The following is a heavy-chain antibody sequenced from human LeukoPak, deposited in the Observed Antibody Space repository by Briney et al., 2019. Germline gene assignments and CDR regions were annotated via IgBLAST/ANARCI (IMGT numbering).Heavy chain of an antibody. CDR1: GFSFSSYA. CDR3: AKDDSSWYY. V-gene: IGHV3-30*18. J-gene: IGHJ4*02. Sequence: GGSLRLSCAASGFSFSSYAMHWVRQSPGRGPEWVAVISYDGSNEYYVDSVKGRFTISRDNSKNTLYLQMNSLRAEDTAVYYCAKDDSSWYYWGQGTLVTVSS. D-gene: IGHD6-13*01. CDR2: ISYDGSNE.